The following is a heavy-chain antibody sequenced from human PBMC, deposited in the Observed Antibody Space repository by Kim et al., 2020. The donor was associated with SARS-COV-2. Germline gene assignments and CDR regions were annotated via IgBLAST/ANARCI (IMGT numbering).Heavy chain of an antibody. CDR2: DT. J-gene: IGHJ4*02. CDR3: ARGVSDYFDY. V-gene: IGHV3-13*01. Sequence: DTYYPGSVKGRFTISRENAKNSLYLQMNSLRAGDTAVYYCARGVSDYFDYWGQGTLVTVSS.